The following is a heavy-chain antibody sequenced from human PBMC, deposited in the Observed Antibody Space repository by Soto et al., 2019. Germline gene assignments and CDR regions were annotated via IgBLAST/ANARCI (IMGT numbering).Heavy chain of an antibody. D-gene: IGHD3-16*02. CDR1: GGTFSNYA. Sequence: QVQLVQSGAEVKKPGSSVKVSCRASGGTFSNYAASWVRQAPGRGLEWVGGIVPLFGITNYAQKFQGRVTITADESTSTAYMALSSLRSEDTAVYYCARERSVWGSYRTGDFDYWGQGTLVTVSS. J-gene: IGHJ4*02. CDR3: ARERSVWGSYRTGDFDY. V-gene: IGHV1-69*01. CDR2: IVPLFGIT.